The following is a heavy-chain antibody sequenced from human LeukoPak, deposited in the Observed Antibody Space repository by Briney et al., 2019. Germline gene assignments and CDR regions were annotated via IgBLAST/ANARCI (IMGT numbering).Heavy chain of an antibody. CDR2: ISGSSSYI. D-gene: IGHD3-22*01. CDR1: GFTFSSYG. Sequence: GRSLRLSCAASGFTFSSYGMNWVRQAPGKGLEWVSSISGSSSYIYYADSVKGRFTISRDNAKNSLYLQMNSLRAEDTAVYYCARETYYYDSSGYYHYYFDYWGQGTLVTVSS. J-gene: IGHJ4*02. V-gene: IGHV3-21*01. CDR3: ARETYYYDSSGYYHYYFDY.